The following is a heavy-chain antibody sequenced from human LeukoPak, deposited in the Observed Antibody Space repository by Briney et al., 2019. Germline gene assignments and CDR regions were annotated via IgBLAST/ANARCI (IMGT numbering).Heavy chain of an antibody. D-gene: IGHD1-26*01. V-gene: IGHV3-74*01. CDR3: ARALGSYDDF. CDR1: GFTFSSYW. J-gene: IGHJ4*02. Sequence: RGSLRLSCAAYGFTFSSYWMHWVRQAPGKGLMWVSRINSDGSRTTYADSMKGRFTISRDNAKNTLYLQMNSLRAEDTAVYYCARALGSYDDFWGQGTLVTVSS. CDR2: INSDGSRT.